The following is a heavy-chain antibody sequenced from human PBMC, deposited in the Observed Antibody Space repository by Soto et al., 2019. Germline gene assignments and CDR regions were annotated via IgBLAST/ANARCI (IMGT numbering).Heavy chain of an antibody. D-gene: IGHD6-13*01. CDR1: GVSISSHDW. CDR3: ATRDNSRFY. J-gene: IGHJ4*02. CDR2: SHQSGNT. V-gene: IGHV4-4*02. Sequence: QVQLQESGPGLVKPSGTLSLTCAVSGVSISSHDWWTWVRQPPGKGLEGIRESHQSGNTNYNSSLESRVTISVYQSKNQSSLKLSSVTVADTAVYYCATRDNSRFYWGQGTLVTVSS.